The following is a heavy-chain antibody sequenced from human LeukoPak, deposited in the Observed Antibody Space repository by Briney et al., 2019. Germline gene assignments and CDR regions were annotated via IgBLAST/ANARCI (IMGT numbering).Heavy chain of an antibody. Sequence: GASVKVSCKASGYTFTGYYMHWVRQAPGQGLEWMGRINPNSGGTNYAQKFQGRVTMTRDTSISTAYMELSRLRSDGTAVYYCARDLGFEVPAAMAYYYYYMDVWGKGTTVTVSS. J-gene: IGHJ6*03. D-gene: IGHD2-2*01. CDR3: ARDLGFEVPAAMAYYYYYMDV. CDR2: INPNSGGT. V-gene: IGHV1-2*06. CDR1: GYTFTGYY.